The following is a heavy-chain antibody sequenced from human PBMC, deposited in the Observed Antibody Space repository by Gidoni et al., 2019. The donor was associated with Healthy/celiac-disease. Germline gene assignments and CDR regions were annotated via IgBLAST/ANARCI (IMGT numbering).Heavy chain of an antibody. CDR1: RFTFDHYA. Sequence: EVQLVESGGVLVQPGRSLRPSCAAPRFTFDHYAWHWILQDPGKGLEGVSGISWNSGSIGYAESVKGRFTIYRDNAKNSLYLQMNSLRAEDTALYYCAKVYDPDSSGYDQLRWDGVYAFDIWGQGTMVTVSS. J-gene: IGHJ3*02. V-gene: IGHV3-9*01. CDR2: ISWNSGSI. CDR3: AKVYDPDSSGYDQLRWDGVYAFDI. D-gene: IGHD3-22*01.